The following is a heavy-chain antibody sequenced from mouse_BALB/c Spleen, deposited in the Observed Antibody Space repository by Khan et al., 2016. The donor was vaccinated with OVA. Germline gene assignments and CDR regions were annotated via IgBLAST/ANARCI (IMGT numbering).Heavy chain of an antibody. Sequence: VQLVESGPGLVAPSQSLSITCTVSGFSLSRYNIHWVRQPPGKGLEWLGMIWGGGGTDYTSTLKSRLSISKDNSKSQVFLKMNSLQTDDSAMYYCARAYYRSDGYYAMDYWGQGTSVTVSS. CDR2: IWGGGGT. V-gene: IGHV2-6-4*01. J-gene: IGHJ4*01. D-gene: IGHD2-14*01. CDR1: GFSLSRYN. CDR3: ARAYYRSDGYYAMDY.